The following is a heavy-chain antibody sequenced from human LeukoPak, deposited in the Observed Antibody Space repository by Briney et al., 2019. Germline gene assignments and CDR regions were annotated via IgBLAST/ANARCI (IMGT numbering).Heavy chain of an antibody. V-gene: IGHV3-30*18. D-gene: IGHD1-26*01. CDR1: GFTFSSYG. Sequence: PGGSLRLSCAASGFTFSSYGMHWVRQAPGKGLEWVAVISYGGSNKYYADSVKGRFTISRDNSKNTLYLQMNSLRAEDTAVYYCAKTLVGSSFDIWGQGTMVTVSS. CDR2: ISYGGSNK. J-gene: IGHJ3*02. CDR3: AKTLVGSSFDI.